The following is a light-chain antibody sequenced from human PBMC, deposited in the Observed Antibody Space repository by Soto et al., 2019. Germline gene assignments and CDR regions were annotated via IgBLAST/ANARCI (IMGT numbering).Light chain of an antibody. CDR2: DVS. V-gene: IGLV2-14*01. J-gene: IGLJ1*01. CDR1: SSDVGYYNY. Sequence: QSALTQPASVSGSPGQSITISCTGTSSDVGYYNYVSWYQQHPGKAPKLMIYDVSNRPSGVSNSFSGSKSGNTASLTISGLQAEDEADYYCSSYTSSSTYVFGTGTKLTVL. CDR3: SSYTSSSTYV.